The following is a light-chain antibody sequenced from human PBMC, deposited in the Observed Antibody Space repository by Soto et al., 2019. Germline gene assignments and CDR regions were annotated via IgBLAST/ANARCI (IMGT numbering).Light chain of an antibody. CDR1: QSVHNE. V-gene: IGKV3-11*01. CDR2: DAF. CDR3: QQRRDWPLT. Sequence: ETVLTQSPGTLSLSPGERATLSCRASQSVHNEIAWYQQKPGQAPRLLIYDAFNRATGIPDRFSGSGSETDFTLTISSLQPEDFAVYYCQQRRDWPLTFGGGTKVEIK. J-gene: IGKJ4*01.